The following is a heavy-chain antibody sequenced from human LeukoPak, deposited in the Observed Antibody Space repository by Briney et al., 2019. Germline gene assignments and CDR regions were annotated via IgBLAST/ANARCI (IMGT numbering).Heavy chain of an antibody. J-gene: IGHJ4*02. D-gene: IGHD3-9*01. CDR3: ARRAHLRDNYFDI. V-gene: IGHV3-23*01. CDR2: ISGSGGST. Sequence: PGGSLRLSCAASGFTFSSYAMSWVRQAPGKGLEWVSAISGSGGSTYYADSVKGQVTISVDKSITTAYLQWSSLKASDTAMYYCARRAHLRDNYFDIWGQGTLVTVSS. CDR1: GFTFSSYA.